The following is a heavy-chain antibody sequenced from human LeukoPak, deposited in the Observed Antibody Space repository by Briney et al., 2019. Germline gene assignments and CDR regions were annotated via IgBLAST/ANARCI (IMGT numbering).Heavy chain of an antibody. D-gene: IGHD1-26*01. Sequence: GGSLRLSCAASGFPFNVQTVSWVRQAPGKGPDWVASMREDGTEIHYVDSVKGRFTISRDNFKKSVYLQMNSLRDEDTAVYYCVRGGATGGRFENWGQGTLVTVSS. J-gene: IGHJ4*02. CDR3: VRGGATGGRFEN. V-gene: IGHV3-7*01. CDR1: GFPFNVQT. CDR2: MREDGTEI.